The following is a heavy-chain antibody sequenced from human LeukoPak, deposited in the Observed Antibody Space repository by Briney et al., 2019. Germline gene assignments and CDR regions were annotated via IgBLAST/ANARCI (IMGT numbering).Heavy chain of an antibody. CDR2: ISPTGSTT. J-gene: IGHJ4*02. V-gene: IGHV3-74*01. D-gene: IGHD6-6*01. CDR1: GFTFNKYA. CDR3: ARGPNSNWSGLNC. Sequence: GGSLRLSSIASGFTFNKYALSWDRQAPGKGLVWVSRISPTGSTTSYADSVKGLFTVSRDNAKHTLYLHVNNLRATVTGVTYCARGPNSNWSGLNCWGQGTLLTVSS.